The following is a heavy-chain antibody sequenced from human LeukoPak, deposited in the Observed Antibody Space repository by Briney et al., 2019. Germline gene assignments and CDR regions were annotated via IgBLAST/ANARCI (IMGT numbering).Heavy chain of an antibody. Sequence: PSETLSLTCTVSGGSLSDYYWTWVRQPPGKGLEWIGYIYYSGSTNYNPSLKSRVTISVDTSKNQFSLKLSSVTAADTAVYYCVRRSYYYYYMDVWGKGTTVTVSS. CDR2: IYYSGST. CDR3: VRRSYYYYYMDV. V-gene: IGHV4-59*12. J-gene: IGHJ6*03. CDR1: GGSLSDYY.